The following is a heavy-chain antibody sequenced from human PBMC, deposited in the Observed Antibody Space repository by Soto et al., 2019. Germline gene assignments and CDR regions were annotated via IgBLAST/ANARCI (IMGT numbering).Heavy chain of an antibody. CDR2: INAGNGNT. CDR3: ARGLGGARTYFDY. V-gene: IGHV1-3*01. D-gene: IGHD3-10*01. CDR1: GYTFTNYA. J-gene: IGHJ4*02. Sequence: GASVKVSCKASGYTFTNYAMHWVRQAPGQRLEWMGWINAGNGNTKYSQKFQGRVTITRDTSASTAYMELSSLRSEDTAVYYCARGLGGARTYFDYWGQGTLVTVSS.